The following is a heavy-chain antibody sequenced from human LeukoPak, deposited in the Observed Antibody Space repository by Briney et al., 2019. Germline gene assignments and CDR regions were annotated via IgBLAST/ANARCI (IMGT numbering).Heavy chain of an antibody. V-gene: IGHV4-59*08. CDR3: ARHVRDYDILTGYYTSWFDP. D-gene: IGHD3-9*01. J-gene: IGHJ5*02. CDR1: GGSISSYY. Sequence: PSETLSLTCTVSGGSISSYYWSWIRQPPGKGLEWIGYIYYSGSTNYNPSFKSRVTISVDTSKNQFSLKLSSVTAADTAVYYCARHVRDYDILTGYYTSWFDPWGQGTLVTVSS. CDR2: IYYSGST.